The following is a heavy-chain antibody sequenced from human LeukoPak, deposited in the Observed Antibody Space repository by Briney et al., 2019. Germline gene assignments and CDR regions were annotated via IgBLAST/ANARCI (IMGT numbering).Heavy chain of an antibody. V-gene: IGHV4-39*02. CDR3: AREVEYYDSSGYRPHAFDI. CDR1: DGSIINNNHY. J-gene: IGHJ3*02. Sequence: SETLSLTCTVSDGSIINNNHYWGWTRQPPGKGLEWIGSISYSGGTAYNPSLRSRVTISVDTSKNQFSLKVNSVTAADTAVYYCAREVEYYDSSGYRPHAFDIWGQGTLITVSS. CDR2: ISYSGGT. D-gene: IGHD3-22*01.